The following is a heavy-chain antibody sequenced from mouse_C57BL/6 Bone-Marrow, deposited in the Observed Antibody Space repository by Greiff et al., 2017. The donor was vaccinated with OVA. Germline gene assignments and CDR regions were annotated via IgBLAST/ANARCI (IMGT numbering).Heavy chain of an antibody. CDR2: SRNKANDYTT. CDR3: AREDDGYYGY. D-gene: IGHD2-3*01. V-gene: IGHV7-1*01. CDR1: GFTFSDFY. Sequence: EVKVVESGGGLVQSGRSLRLSCATSGFTFSDFYMEWVRQAPGKGLEWIAASRNKANDYTTEYSASVKGRFIVSRDTSQSILYLQMNALRAEDTAIYYCAREDDGYYGYWGQGTTLTVSS. J-gene: IGHJ2*01.